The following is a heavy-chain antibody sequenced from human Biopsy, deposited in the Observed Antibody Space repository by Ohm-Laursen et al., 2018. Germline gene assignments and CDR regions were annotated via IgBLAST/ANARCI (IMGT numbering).Heavy chain of an antibody. V-gene: IGHV1-2*02. CDR1: GYTFTGYY. D-gene: IGHD3-9*01. CDR3: AIDGNDFLTDYLKIDQ. CDR2: INPKSGGT. J-gene: IGHJ4*02. Sequence: ASVKASCKPSGYTFTGYYLHWVRQAPGHGLEWMGWINPKSGGTHYLEKFRGRVTMTRDTSISTAYMEVSSLRSDDTAVYYCAIDGNDFLTDYLKIDQWGQGTLVTVSS.